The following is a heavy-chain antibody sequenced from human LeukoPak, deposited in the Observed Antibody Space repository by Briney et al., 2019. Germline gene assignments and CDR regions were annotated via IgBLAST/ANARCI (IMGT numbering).Heavy chain of an antibody. Sequence: ASVKVSCKASGGTFSSYAISWVRQAPGQGLEWMGIINPSGGSTSYAQKFQGRVTMTRDTSTSTVYMELSSLRSEDTAVYYCARQYCGGDCYLDHDDAFDIWGQGTMVTVSS. CDR3: ARQYCGGDCYLDHDDAFDI. CDR2: INPSGGST. V-gene: IGHV1-46*01. D-gene: IGHD2-21*02. J-gene: IGHJ3*02. CDR1: GGTFSSYA.